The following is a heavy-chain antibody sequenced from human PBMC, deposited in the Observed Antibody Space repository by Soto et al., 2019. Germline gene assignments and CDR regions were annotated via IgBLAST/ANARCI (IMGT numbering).Heavy chain of an antibody. CDR2: INQDGSEK. D-gene: IGHD1-26*01. CDR1: ESTVSRDW. V-gene: IGHV3-7*04. J-gene: IGHJ4*02. CDR3: SGGVGDAF. Sequence: EVHLVESGGCLVQTGGSLRLSCAIFESTVSRDWMNWVRQAPGKGLEWVAHINQDGSEKYYVDSVKGRFTISRDNAKKSLYLQMNGLRPADTAMYYCSGGVGDAFWGQGTLVTVSS.